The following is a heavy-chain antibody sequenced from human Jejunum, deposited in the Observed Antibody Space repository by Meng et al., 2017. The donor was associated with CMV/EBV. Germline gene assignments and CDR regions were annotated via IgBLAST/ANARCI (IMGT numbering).Heavy chain of an antibody. V-gene: IGHV2-5*02. CDR1: GFSLSTSEVG. Sequence: QITLKEPGPTQVKPTQTLTLTCTFSGFSLSTSEVGVGWIRQPPGKALEWLAVIYWDDDKRYSPSLKSRLTIAKDTSKNQVVLTLTNMDPVDTATYYCALFTRSWFDPWGQGTLVTVSS. D-gene: IGHD2-2*01. CDR3: ALFTRSWFDP. CDR2: IYWDDDK. J-gene: IGHJ5*02.